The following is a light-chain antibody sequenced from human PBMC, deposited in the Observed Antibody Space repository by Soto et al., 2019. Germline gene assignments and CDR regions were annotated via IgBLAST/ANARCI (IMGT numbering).Light chain of an antibody. Sequence: EVVLTQSPGTLSLSPGERATLSCRASQSVISTYLAWYQQKPGQAPRLLIYGGSGRATGIPDRFSGSGSGTYFTLTISSLEPEDFAVYYCQHYGNSMYTFGQGTKLEIK. CDR2: GGS. V-gene: IGKV3-20*01. J-gene: IGKJ2*01. CDR1: QSVISTY. CDR3: QHYGNSMYT.